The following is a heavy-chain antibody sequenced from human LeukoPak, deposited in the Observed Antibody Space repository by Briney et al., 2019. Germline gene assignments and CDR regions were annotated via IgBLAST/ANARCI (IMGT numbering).Heavy chain of an antibody. Sequence: PGRSLRLSCAASGFTFSSYVMHWVRQAPGKGLEWVAVIWYDGSNKYYADSVKGRFTISRDNSKNALYLQMNSLRAEDTAVYYCARDQRPQQLVRAISYYYGMDVWGQGTTVTVSS. J-gene: IGHJ6*02. CDR2: IWYDGSNK. V-gene: IGHV3-33*01. CDR3: ARDQRPQQLVRAISYYYGMDV. CDR1: GFTFSSYV. D-gene: IGHD6-13*01.